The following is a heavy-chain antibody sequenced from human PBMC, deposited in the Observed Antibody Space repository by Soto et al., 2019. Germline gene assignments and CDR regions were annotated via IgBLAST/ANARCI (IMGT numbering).Heavy chain of an antibody. D-gene: IGHD2-15*01. CDR1: GDTITSYG. V-gene: IGHV1-18*01. J-gene: IGHJ6*02. CDR2: VSAYNGNT. Sequence: ASVKVSCKASGDTITSYGISWVRQAPGQGLEWMGWVSAYNGNTNYAQKLQGRVTMTTDTSTSTAYMELRSLRSDDTAVYYCARDSCSGGSCYSGGYYYYGMDVWGQGTTVTVSS. CDR3: ARDSCSGGSCYSGGYYYYGMDV.